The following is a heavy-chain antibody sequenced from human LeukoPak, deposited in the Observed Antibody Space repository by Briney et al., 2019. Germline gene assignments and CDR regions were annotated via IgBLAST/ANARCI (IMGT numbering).Heavy chain of an antibody. V-gene: IGHV3-30*04. J-gene: IGHJ4*02. D-gene: IGHD2-15*01. CDR3: AKVLPSARTNDY. Sequence: GGSLRLSCAASGFTFSNYAMHWVRQAPGKGLEWVAVVFFDGTIQYYADAVKGRFTISRDNSKNTLYLQMNSLRAEDTAVYYCAKVLPSARTNDYWGQGTLVTVSS. CDR2: VFFDGTIQ. CDR1: GFTFSNYA.